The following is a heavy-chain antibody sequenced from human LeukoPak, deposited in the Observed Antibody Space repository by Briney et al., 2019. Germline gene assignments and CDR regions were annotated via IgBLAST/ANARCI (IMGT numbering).Heavy chain of an antibody. CDR2: IKQDGSEK. Sequence: GGSLRLSCAASGFTFSSYWMSWVRQAPGKGLEWVANIKQDGSEKYYVDSVKGRFTISRDNVENSLSLQMNSLRAEDTAVYYCARSYDYGGNSSPIDYWGQGTLVTVSS. CDR3: ARSYDYGGNSSPIDY. V-gene: IGHV3-7*01. D-gene: IGHD4-23*01. J-gene: IGHJ4*02. CDR1: GFTFSSYW.